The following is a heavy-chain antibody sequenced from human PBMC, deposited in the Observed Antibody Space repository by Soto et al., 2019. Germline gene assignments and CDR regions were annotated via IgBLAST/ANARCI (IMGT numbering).Heavy chain of an antibody. Sequence: PSETLSLTCAVDGESFSGYYWSWIRQPPGKGLEWIGEINHSGSTNYNPSLKSRVTISVDTSKNQFSLKLSSVTAADSAVYYCARPLAAAGGEYYFDYWGQGTLVTVSS. J-gene: IGHJ4*02. CDR1: GESFSGYY. D-gene: IGHD6-13*01. CDR2: INHSGST. V-gene: IGHV4-34*01. CDR3: ARPLAAAGGEYYFDY.